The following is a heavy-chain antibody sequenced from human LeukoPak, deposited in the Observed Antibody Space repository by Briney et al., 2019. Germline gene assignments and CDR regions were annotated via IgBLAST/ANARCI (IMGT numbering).Heavy chain of an antibody. CDR2: IYSSGST. CDR1: GGSIXSYY. Sequence: ETLSLTXSVSGGSIXSYYWSWIRQPAGKGLEWIGLIYSSGSTNYNPSLKSRVTMSVDTSKNQFSLKLSSVTAADSAVYYCARDYIALPGTFDPWGQGTLVTVSS. CDR3: ARDYIALPGTFDP. J-gene: IGHJ5*02. D-gene: IGHD6-19*01. V-gene: IGHV4-4*07.